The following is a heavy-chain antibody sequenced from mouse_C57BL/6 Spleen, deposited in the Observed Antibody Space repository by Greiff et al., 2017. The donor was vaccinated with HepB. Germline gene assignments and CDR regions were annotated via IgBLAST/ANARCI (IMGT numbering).Heavy chain of an antibody. CDR3: AREREYYPYFDV. Sequence: QVQLQQSGTELVKPGASVKLSCKASGYTFTSYWMHWVKQRPGQGLEWIGNINPSNGGTNYNEKFKSKATLTVDKSSSTAYMQLSSLTSEDSAVYYCAREREYYPYFDVWGTGTTVTVSS. D-gene: IGHD1-1*01. CDR2: INPSNGGT. CDR1: GYTFTSYW. V-gene: IGHV1-53*01. J-gene: IGHJ1*03.